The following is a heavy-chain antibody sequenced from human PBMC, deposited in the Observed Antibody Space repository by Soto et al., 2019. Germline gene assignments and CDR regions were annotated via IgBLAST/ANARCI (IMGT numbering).Heavy chain of an antibody. CDR2: IWYDGSNK. D-gene: IGHD3-10*01. CDR1: GFTFSSYG. CDR3: ARGASDYYGSDAFDY. J-gene: IGHJ4*02. V-gene: IGHV3-33*01. Sequence: QVQLVESGGGVVQPGRSLRLSCAASGFTFSSYGMHWVRQAPGKGLEWVAVIWYDGSNKYYADSVKGRFTISGDNSKNTLYMHMNRRRAEETAVYYCARGASDYYGSDAFDYWGQGTLVTVSS.